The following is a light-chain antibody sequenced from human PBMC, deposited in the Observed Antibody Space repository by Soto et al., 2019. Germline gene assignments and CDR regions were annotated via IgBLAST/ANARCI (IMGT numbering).Light chain of an antibody. V-gene: IGKV1-5*03. Sequence: DIQMTQSPSTLSVSIGDRVTITRRASESISSWLAWYQQKPGKAPNLLIYKASSLESGVPSRFSGNGSGTEFTLTISSLQPDDFATYYCQQFHSYSPYTFGQGTKLQIK. J-gene: IGKJ2*01. CDR1: ESISSW. CDR3: QQFHSYSPYT. CDR2: KAS.